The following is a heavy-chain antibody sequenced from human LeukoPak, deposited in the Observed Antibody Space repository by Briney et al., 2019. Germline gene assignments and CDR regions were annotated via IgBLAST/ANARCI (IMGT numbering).Heavy chain of an antibody. J-gene: IGHJ4*02. CDR3: AKGAVGKTERSGYPPHFDY. CDR1: GFTLPYG. Sequence: GGSLRLSCVVSGFTLPYGMSWVRQAPGKGLEWVSYVSATGYTTSYADSVKGRFTISRDNAKNTVSLQMDSLRADDTAVYYCAKGAVGKTERSGYPPHFDYWGQGTLVTVSS. D-gene: IGHD5-12*01. V-gene: IGHV3-23*01. CDR2: VSATGYTT.